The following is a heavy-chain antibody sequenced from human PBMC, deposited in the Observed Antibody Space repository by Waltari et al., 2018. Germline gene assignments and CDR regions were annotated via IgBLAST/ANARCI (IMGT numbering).Heavy chain of an antibody. D-gene: IGHD4-17*01. V-gene: IGHV3-48*01. CDR1: GFTFQTYA. CDR2: IATGSNRL. J-gene: IGHJ4*02. CDR3: AREPTVTGENYFDS. Sequence: EVQLVESGGGLAQPGGSLGLLCEASGFTFQTYAMNWVRQAPGKGLEWVAYIATGSNRLYYANSVKGRFTISRDNAKDSLFLQMNSLRAEDTALYFCAREPTVTGENYFDSWGQGALVSVSS.